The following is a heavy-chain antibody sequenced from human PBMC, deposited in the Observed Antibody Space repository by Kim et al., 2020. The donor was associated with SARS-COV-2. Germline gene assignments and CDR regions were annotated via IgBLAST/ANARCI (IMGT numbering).Heavy chain of an antibody. V-gene: IGHV4-34*01. CDR3: ARGHVGRSLSIAARTFDY. J-gene: IGHJ4*02. CDR2: INHSGST. D-gene: IGHD6-6*01. CDR1: GGSFSGYY. Sequence: SETLSLTCAVYGGSFSGYYWSWIRQPPGKGLEWIGEINHSGSTNYNPSLKSRVTISVDTSKNQFSLKLSSVTAADTAVYYCARGHVGRSLSIAARTFDYWGQGTLVTVSS.